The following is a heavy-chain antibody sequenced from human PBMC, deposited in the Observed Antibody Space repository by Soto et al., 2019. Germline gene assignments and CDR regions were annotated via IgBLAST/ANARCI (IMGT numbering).Heavy chain of an antibody. CDR3: ARDGQQLAPYGLDV. Sequence: QVQLVESGGGVVQPGTSLRLSCAASGFTFKHNAMNWVRQAAGKGLEWVAQIWYDGSHTYYADSVKGRFTISRDNLKNTVYLQMDSLRADDTAVYYCARDGQQLAPYGLDVWGQGTTVTVSS. J-gene: IGHJ6*02. D-gene: IGHD1-1*01. V-gene: IGHV3-33*01. CDR2: IWYDGSHT. CDR1: GFTFKHNA.